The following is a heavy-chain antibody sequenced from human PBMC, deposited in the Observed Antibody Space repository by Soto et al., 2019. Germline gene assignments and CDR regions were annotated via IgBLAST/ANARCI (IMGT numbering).Heavy chain of an antibody. Sequence: SGPTLVNPTQTLTLTCTFSGFSLSTSGVGVGWIRQPPGKALEWLALIYWDDDKRYSPSLKSRLTITKDTSKNQVVLTMTNMDPVDTATYYCAHVLEYDFWSGAKGVFDYWGQGTLVTVSS. D-gene: IGHD3-3*01. CDR2: IYWDDDK. J-gene: IGHJ4*02. CDR3: AHVLEYDFWSGAKGVFDY. CDR1: GFSLSTSGVG. V-gene: IGHV2-5*02.